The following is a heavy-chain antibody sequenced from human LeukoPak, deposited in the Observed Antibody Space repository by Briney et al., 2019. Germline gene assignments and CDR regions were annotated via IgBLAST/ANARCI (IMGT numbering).Heavy chain of an antibody. CDR3: ARGGIRGYSAFDNLDF. D-gene: IGHD5-12*01. Sequence: SETLSLTCAVSGASINDFYWTWIRQPPGKGLEWIGYVYYGGSTNYNPSLKSRVSMSVDTSKNQFSLTLTSVTVADTAFYYCARGGIRGYSAFDNLDFWGLGTHVTASS. V-gene: IGHV4-59*01. CDR1: GASINDFY. J-gene: IGHJ4*02. CDR2: VYYGGST.